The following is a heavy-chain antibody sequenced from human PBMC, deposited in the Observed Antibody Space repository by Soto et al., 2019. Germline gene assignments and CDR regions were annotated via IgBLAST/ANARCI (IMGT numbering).Heavy chain of an antibody. CDR2: IIPIFGRG. Sequence: QVQLVPSGAEVRKPGSSVKVSCKVSGDSFISYAISWVRQAHGQGLEWMGGIIPIFGRGNNAQRVQGRVAITADASTSTVHMELSGLGSEDTALYYCARDGSTVETAMVSQCYYGMHVWGQGTTVTISS. D-gene: IGHD5-18*01. V-gene: IGHV1-69*12. J-gene: IGHJ6*02. CDR3: ARDGSTVETAMVSQCYYGMHV. CDR1: GDSFISYA.